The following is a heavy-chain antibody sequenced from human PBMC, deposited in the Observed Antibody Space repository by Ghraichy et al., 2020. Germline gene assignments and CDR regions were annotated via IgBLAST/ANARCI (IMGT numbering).Heavy chain of an antibody. CDR2: INHIGST. Sequence: SETLSLTCAVYGGSFSGYYWSWIRQPPGKGLEWIGEINHIGSTNYNPSLKSRVTISVDTSKNQFSLKVSSVTAADTAVYYCARNVRDGGSSSRTIDYWGQGTLVTVSS. CDR1: GGSFSGYY. V-gene: IGHV4-34*01. D-gene: IGHD6-13*01. CDR3: ARNVRDGGSSSRTIDY. J-gene: IGHJ4*02.